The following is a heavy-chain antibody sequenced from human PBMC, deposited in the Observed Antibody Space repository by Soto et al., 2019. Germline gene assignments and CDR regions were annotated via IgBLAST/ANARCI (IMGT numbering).Heavy chain of an antibody. CDR1: GFTFSNYA. J-gene: IGHJ4*02. D-gene: IGHD3-10*01. CDR2: ISNSDSNT. V-gene: IGHV3-23*01. CDR3: VAYGQDY. Sequence: GGSLRLSCAASGFTFSNYAMTWVRQAPGKGLEWVSSISNSDSNTYYADSVKVLFTISRDNSKNTLYLQMKSLRDEDTAVYYCVAYGQDYWGQGTLVTVSS.